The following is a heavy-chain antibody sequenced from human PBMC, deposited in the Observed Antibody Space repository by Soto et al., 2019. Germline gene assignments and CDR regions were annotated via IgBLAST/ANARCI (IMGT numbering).Heavy chain of an antibody. CDR3: ARGTGTRYFDY. CDR2: INHSGST. V-gene: IGHV4-34*01. CDR1: GGSFSGYY. J-gene: IGHJ4*02. D-gene: IGHD3-10*01. Sequence: QVQLQQWGAGLLKPSETLSLTCAVYGGSFSGYYWSWIRQPPGKGLEWIGEINHSGSTNYNPSLKSRVTISVDNTKNQFALKLSSVAAADTAVYYCARGTGTRYFDYWGQGTLVTVSS.